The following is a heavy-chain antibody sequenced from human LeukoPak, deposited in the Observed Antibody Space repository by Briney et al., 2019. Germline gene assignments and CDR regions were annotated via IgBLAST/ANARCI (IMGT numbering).Heavy chain of an antibody. J-gene: IGHJ6*02. CDR3: ARDRGELFFNYYYYYGMDV. V-gene: IGHV1-2*04. CDR1: GYTFTSYD. Sequence: ASVKVSCKASGYTFTSYDINWVRQATGQGLEWMGWINPNSGGTNYAQKFQGWVTMTRDTSISTAYMELSRLRSDDTAVYYCARDRGELFFNYYYYYGMDVWGQGTTVTVSS. CDR2: INPNSGGT. D-gene: IGHD3-10*01.